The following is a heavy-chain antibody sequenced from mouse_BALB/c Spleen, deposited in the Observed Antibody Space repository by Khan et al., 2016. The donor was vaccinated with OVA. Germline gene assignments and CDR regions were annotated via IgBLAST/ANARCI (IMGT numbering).Heavy chain of an antibody. CDR1: GYTFINYW. CDR2: INPTTNYT. J-gene: IGHJ2*01. V-gene: IGHV1-7*01. D-gene: IGHD1-1*01. Sequence: VQLQESGAELAKPGASVKMSCKTSGYTFINYWILWVKQRPGQGLEWIGYINPTTNYTEFNQHFKDKATLTADRSSSTAYMQLSSLTSEDSAVYYCARRGLRWDFDYWGQGTTLTVSS. CDR3: ARRGLRWDFDY.